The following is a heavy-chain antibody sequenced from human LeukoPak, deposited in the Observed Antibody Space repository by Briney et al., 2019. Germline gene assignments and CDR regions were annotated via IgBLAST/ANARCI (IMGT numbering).Heavy chain of an antibody. J-gene: IGHJ4*02. Sequence: GGSLRLSCAASGFMFSSYWMSWVRQAPGKGLEWVADIKEDGSEKSYVDSVKGRFTISRDNAKNSLYLQMNTLRAEDTAVYYCARGQSYYGSGSYLWGQGTLVTVSS. D-gene: IGHD3-10*01. CDR1: GFMFSSYW. CDR3: ARGQSYYGSGSYL. V-gene: IGHV3-7*01. CDR2: IKEDGSEK.